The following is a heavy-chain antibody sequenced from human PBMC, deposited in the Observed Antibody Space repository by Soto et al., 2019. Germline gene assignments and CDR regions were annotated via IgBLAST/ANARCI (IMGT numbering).Heavy chain of an antibody. J-gene: IGHJ4*02. V-gene: IGHV3-9*01. Sequence: EVQLVESGGGLVQPGRSLRLSCTASGFTFDDYAMHWVRQPPGKGLEWVSGISWNGDNRGYADSVRGRLTISRDNAKNSLYLQMNSLRAEDTALYYCAKSLGYEPNYYFDYWGQGTLVTVSS. D-gene: IGHD2-2*01. CDR2: ISWNGDNR. CDR3: AKSLGYEPNYYFDY. CDR1: GFTFDDYA.